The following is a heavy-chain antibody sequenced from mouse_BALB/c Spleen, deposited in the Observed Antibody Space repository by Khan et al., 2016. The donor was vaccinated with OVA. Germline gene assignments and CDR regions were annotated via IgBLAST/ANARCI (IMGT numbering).Heavy chain of an antibody. CDR1: GYTFTNYA. CDR2: INTYTGEP. V-gene: IGHV9-3-1*01. Sequence: QIQLVQSGPELKKPGETVKISCKASGYTFTNYAMNWVRQAPGKGLKWMGWINTYTGEPTYADDLQGRFVFSFETSASAAYLQINNLKNEDTATYYCAREHWYFDVWGAGTAVTVSS. J-gene: IGHJ1*01. CDR3: AREHWYFDV.